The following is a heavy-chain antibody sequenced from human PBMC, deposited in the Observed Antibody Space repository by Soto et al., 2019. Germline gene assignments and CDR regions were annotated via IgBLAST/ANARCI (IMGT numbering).Heavy chain of an antibody. CDR3: ARNVDYFDP. Sequence: VQLVQSGAEVKKPGASVKVSCKASGYTFTRYAMHWVRQAPGQGLEWMGWINTGNGNTHYSQKFQGRVTFTRDASATTAYMELSSLTSEDTAVYYCARNVDYFDPWGQGTLVTVSS. D-gene: IGHD4-17*01. CDR1: GYTFTRYA. J-gene: IGHJ5*02. CDR2: INTGNGNT. V-gene: IGHV1-3*04.